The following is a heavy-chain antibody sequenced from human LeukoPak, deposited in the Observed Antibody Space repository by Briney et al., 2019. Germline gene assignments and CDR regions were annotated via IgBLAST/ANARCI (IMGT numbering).Heavy chain of an antibody. Sequence: PSETLSLTCTVSSASITSSNYWSWVRQPPGKGLEWIGEINHSGTTNYNPSLRSRVTISVDKSKNQFSLKLSSMTAADTAVYYCARVTTGTVDYWGQGTLVTVSS. CDR2: INHSGTT. V-gene: IGHV4-4*02. D-gene: IGHD1-1*01. CDR3: ARVTTGTVDY. CDR1: SASITSSNY. J-gene: IGHJ4*02.